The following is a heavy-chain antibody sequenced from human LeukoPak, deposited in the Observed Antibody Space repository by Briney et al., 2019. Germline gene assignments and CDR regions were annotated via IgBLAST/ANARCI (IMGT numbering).Heavy chain of an antibody. CDR1: GYTLTELS. CDR3: ATAPVDIVATTLDY. CDR2: FDPEDGET. V-gene: IGHV1-24*01. D-gene: IGHD5-12*01. J-gene: IGHJ4*02. Sequence: ASVKVSCKVSGYTLTELSMHWVRQAPGKGLEWMGGFDPEDGETIYAQKFQGRVTMTEDTSTDTAYMELSSLRSEDTAVHYCATAPVDIVATTLDYWGQGTLVTVSS.